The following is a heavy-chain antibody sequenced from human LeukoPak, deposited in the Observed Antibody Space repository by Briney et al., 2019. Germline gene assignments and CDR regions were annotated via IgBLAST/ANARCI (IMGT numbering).Heavy chain of an antibody. CDR2: ISYDGSNK. CDR3: ARRGYSYGSTGYYFDY. D-gene: IGHD5-18*01. Sequence: PGRSLRLSCAASGFTFSSYAMHWVRQATGKGLEWVAVISYDGSNKYYADSVKGRFTISRDNSKNTLYLQMNSLRAEDTAVYYCARRGYSYGSTGYYFDYWGQGTLVTVSS. V-gene: IGHV3-30-3*01. CDR1: GFTFSSYA. J-gene: IGHJ4*02.